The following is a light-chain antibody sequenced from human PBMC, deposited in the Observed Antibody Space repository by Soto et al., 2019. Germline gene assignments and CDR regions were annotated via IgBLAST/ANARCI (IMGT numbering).Light chain of an antibody. CDR1: QSVSIW. V-gene: IGKV1-5*03. CDR2: KAS. Sequence: DIQMTQSPSTLSASVGDRVTITCRASQSVSIWLAWYQQKPGKAPKLLIYKASSLESGVPSRFSGSGSGTEFTLTIRSLQPDDFATYYCQQYNSYTWTFGQGTKVEIK. CDR3: QQYNSYTWT. J-gene: IGKJ1*01.